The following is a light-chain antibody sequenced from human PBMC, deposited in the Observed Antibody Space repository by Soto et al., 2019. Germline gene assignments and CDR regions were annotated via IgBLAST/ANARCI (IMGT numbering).Light chain of an antibody. J-gene: IGKJ3*01. Sequence: DIQMTQSPSSLSASVGDRVTITCQASPAINIYLNWYQQKLGKAPNLLIYEASNLQKGVPSRFTGGGSGTHFTLAINSLQPEDSGTYYCQQYDNFPVTFGPGTKLDI. CDR2: EAS. CDR3: QQYDNFPVT. V-gene: IGKV1-33*01. CDR1: PAINIY.